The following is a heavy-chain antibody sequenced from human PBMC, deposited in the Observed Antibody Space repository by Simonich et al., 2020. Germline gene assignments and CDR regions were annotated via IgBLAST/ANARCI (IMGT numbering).Heavy chain of an antibody. CDR3: ARASRGTWWYYYFDY. CDR2: ISAYNGNK. CDR1: GYTFTSYG. D-gene: IGHD2-15*01. J-gene: IGHJ4*02. Sequence: QVQLVQSGAEVKKPGASVKFSCKASGYTFTSYGISWVRQAPGQGLEWMGGISAYNGNKNYAQELQGRVTMTTDTSTSNAYMELRSLRSDDTAVYYCARASRGTWWYYYFDYWGQGTLVTVSS. V-gene: IGHV1-18*01.